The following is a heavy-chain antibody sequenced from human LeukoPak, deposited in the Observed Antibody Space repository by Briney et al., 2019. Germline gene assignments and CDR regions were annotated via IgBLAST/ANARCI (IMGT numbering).Heavy chain of an antibody. Sequence: GGSLRLSCAASGFTFSSYAMHWVRQAPGKGLEWVAVISYDGSNKYYADSVKGRFTISRDNSKNTLYLQMNSLRAEDTAVYYCARDCGSGSYYNCYFDYWGQGTLVTVSS. CDR3: ARDCGSGSYYNCYFDY. CDR2: ISYDGSNK. D-gene: IGHD3-10*01. V-gene: IGHV3-30*04. CDR1: GFTFSSYA. J-gene: IGHJ4*02.